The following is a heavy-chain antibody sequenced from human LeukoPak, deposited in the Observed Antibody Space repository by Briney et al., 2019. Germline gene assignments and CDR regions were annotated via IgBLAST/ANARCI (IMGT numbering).Heavy chain of an antibody. Sequence: PGRSLRLSCAASGFTFSFYGMHWVRQAPGKGLEWVAVIWYDGSNKYYADSVKGRFTISRDTSKSTLYLQMNSLRDEDTAVYYCAKYGSGTYYNGLYWGQGTLVTVSS. J-gene: IGHJ4*02. CDR1: GFTFSFYG. V-gene: IGHV3-33*06. CDR2: IWYDGSNK. CDR3: AKYGSGTYYNGLY. D-gene: IGHD3-10*01.